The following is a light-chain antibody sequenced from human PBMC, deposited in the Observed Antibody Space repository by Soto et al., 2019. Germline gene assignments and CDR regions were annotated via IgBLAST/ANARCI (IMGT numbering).Light chain of an antibody. CDR2: YAS. V-gene: IGKV3-20*01. CDR1: QSGSGNF. J-gene: IGKJ1*01. CDR3: QHYGDPSWA. Sequence: DIVLTQSPGTLSLSPGETATLSCRASQSGSGNFLAWYQQKPGQAPRLLIYYASIRATGIPDRFSGSGSGTDFTLTISRLQREDFAVYYCQHYGDPSWAFGQGTKVDI.